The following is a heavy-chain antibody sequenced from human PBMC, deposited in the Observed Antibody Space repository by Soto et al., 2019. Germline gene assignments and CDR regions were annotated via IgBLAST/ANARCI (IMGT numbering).Heavy chain of an antibody. V-gene: IGHV3-66*01. CDR2: IYSGGTT. CDR1: GFTVSSNY. Sequence: ELQLVESGGDLVQPGGSLTLSCAASGFTVSSNYMSWVRQAPGKGLEWVSVIYSGGTTYYADSVKGRFTISRDNSKNTLYLQMNSLRAEDTAVYYCARDAPYYYGSGSTLDYWGQGTLVTVSS. J-gene: IGHJ4*02. D-gene: IGHD3-10*01. CDR3: ARDAPYYYGSGSTLDY.